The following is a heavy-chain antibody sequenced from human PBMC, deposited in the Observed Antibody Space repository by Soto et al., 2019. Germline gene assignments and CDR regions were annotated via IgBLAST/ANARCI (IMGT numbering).Heavy chain of an antibody. Sequence: PSETRSHTCAVAGDSISSGAHSWNRNRQPPGKGLEWVGYIYHSGSTYYNPSLKSRVTISVDRSKKRFSLNLNSVTAADTAVYYCARANRPITMTYLYWFVPGGQGTLVTVSS. CDR3: ARANRPITMTYLYWFVP. D-gene: IGHD3-22*01. V-gene: IGHV4-30-2*01. CDR2: IYHSGST. J-gene: IGHJ5*02. CDR1: GDSISSGAHS.